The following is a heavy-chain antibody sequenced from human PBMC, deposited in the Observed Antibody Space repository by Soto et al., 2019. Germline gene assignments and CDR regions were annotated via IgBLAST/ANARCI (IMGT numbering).Heavy chain of an antibody. V-gene: IGHV3-21*06. D-gene: IGHD3-16*01. Sequence: EVHLVEAGGGLVKPGESLPLSCAASGFTFGSFTLNWVRQAPGKGLEWVSSISRSSAYIYYAESVKGRFTISRDNARSTLYLQMNSLRLYDTAVYFCARDGLTFGGDWGQGTLVAVSS. CDR3: ARDGLTFGGD. J-gene: IGHJ4*02. CDR2: ISRSSAYI. CDR1: GFTFGSFT.